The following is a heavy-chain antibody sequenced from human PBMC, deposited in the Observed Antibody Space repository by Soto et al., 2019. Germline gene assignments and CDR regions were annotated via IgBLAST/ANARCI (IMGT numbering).Heavy chain of an antibody. Sequence: GGSLRLSCAASGFTFSSYAMHWVRQAPGKGLEWVAVISYDGSNKYYADSVKGRFTISRDNSKNTLYLQMNSLRAEDTAVYYGARDMYYCARSGYCYYYYYGMDVWGQGTTVTVSS. J-gene: IGHJ6*02. CDR1: GFTFSSYA. CDR3: ARDMYYCARSGYCYYYYYGMDV. D-gene: IGHD3-22*01. CDR2: ISYDGSNK. V-gene: IGHV3-30*04.